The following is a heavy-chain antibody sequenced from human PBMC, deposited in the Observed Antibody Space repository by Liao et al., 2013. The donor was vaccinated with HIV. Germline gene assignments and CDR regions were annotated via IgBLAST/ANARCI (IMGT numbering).Heavy chain of an antibody. CDR1: GASISPFY. D-gene: IGHD3-16*02. CDR2: VYYSGNT. V-gene: IGHV4-59*01. CDR3: ARGPAYDYVWGSYRPYYWEY. J-gene: IGHJ4*02. Sequence: QVQLHESGPGLVKPSETLSLTCTVSGASISPFYWGWLRQPPGKGLEWIGYVYYSGNTNYNPSLKSRVTISVDSSKNQFSLRLASVTAADTAVYYCARGPAYDYVWGSYRPYYWEYWGQGTLVTVSS.